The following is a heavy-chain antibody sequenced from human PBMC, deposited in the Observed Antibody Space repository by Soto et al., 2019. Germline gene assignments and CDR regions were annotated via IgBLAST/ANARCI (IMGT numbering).Heavy chain of an antibody. J-gene: IGHJ6*02. CDR1: GESVSSNSAA. CDR2: TYYRSKWYN. D-gene: IGHD3-16*01. Sequence: SQSLSLTCAISGESVSSNSAAWNWIRQSPSRGLEWLGRTYYRSKWYNDYAVSVKSRITINPDTSKNQFSLQLNSVTPEDTAVYYCARDGLIPGDDYAGMDVWGQGTTVTVSS. V-gene: IGHV6-1*01. CDR3: ARDGLIPGDDYAGMDV.